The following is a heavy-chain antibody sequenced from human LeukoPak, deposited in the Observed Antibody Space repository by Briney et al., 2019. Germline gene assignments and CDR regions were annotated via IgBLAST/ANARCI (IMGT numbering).Heavy chain of an antibody. CDR2: IWRSDHT. D-gene: IGHD2-2*01. CDR1: GGSISSSDW. Sequence: SETLSLTCAVSGGSISSSDWWSWVRQPPGRGMEWIGYIWRSDHTNYNPSLKSRVTMSLDKSKNQFSLKLSSVTAADTAVYYCARDPHCSSTNCPFDFWGQGTLVIVSS. CDR3: ARDPHCSSTNCPFDF. J-gene: IGHJ4*02. V-gene: IGHV4-4*02.